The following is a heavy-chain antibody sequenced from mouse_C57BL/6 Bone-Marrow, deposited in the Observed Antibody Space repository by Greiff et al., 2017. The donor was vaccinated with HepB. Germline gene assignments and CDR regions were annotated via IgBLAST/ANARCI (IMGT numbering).Heavy chain of an antibody. CDR3: ATRDGYYVWFAY. CDR1: GFTFSSYA. Sequence: EVKVVESGGGLVKPGGSLKLSCAASGFTFSSYAMSWVRQTPEKRLEGVATISDGGSYTYYPDNVKGRFTISRDNAKNNLYLQMSHLKSEDTAMYYCATRDGYYVWFAYWGQGTLVTVSA. V-gene: IGHV5-4*03. J-gene: IGHJ3*01. D-gene: IGHD2-3*01. CDR2: ISDGGSYT.